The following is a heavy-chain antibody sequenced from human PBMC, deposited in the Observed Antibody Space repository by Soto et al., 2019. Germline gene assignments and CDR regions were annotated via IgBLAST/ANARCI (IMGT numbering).Heavy chain of an antibody. Sequence: ASVKVSCKASGYTFTSYGISWVRQAPGQGLEWMGWISAYNGNTNYAQKLQGRVTMTTDTSTSTAYMELRSLRSDDTAVYYCARIIRGYSYGSYFDYWGQGTLVTVSS. D-gene: IGHD5-18*01. CDR1: GYTFTSYG. CDR2: ISAYNGNT. CDR3: ARIIRGYSYGSYFDY. J-gene: IGHJ4*02. V-gene: IGHV1-18*01.